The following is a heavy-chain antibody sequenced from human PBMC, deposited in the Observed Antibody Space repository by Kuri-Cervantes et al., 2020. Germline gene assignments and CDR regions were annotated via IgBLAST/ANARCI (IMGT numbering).Heavy chain of an antibody. J-gene: IGHJ5*02. CDR1: GYSISSGYY. CDR3: ARMRGLLNWFDP. V-gene: IGHV4-38-2*01. Sequence: SETLSLTCAVSGYSISSGYYWGWIRQPPGKGLEWIGSIYHSGSTNYNPSLKSRVTISVDTSKNQFSLKLSSVTAADTAVYYCARMRGLLNWFDPWGQGTLVTVSS. D-gene: IGHD2-15*01. CDR2: IYHSGST.